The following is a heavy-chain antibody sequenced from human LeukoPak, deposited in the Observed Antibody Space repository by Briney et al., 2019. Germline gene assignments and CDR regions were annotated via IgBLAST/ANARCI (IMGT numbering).Heavy chain of an antibody. CDR3: ARRAYGSGSPASPYVSDY. D-gene: IGHD3-10*01. V-gene: IGHV3-48*02. J-gene: IGHJ4*02. CDR2: IRSRSGTI. Sequence: GRSLTLSSAASGFTLSSYSIKCVRQAPGEVLGWVLYIRSRSGTIYYVGSATDRFTISRDDAKNSLYQQKNTLRDEDSAVYYCARRAYGSGSPASPYVSDYWGQASLVTVSS. CDR1: GFTLSSYS.